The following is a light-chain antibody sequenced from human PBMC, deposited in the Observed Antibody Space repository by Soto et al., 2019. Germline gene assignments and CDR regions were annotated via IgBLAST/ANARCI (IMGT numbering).Light chain of an antibody. V-gene: IGKV3-20*01. Sequence: EIVLTQSPGTLSLSPGERATLSCRASQSVSRSSLAWYQQKPGQAPRLLIYGASSRATGIPDRFSGSGSGTDFTLTISRLEPEDSAVYYCQQYGSSRTFGQGTKVEIK. CDR1: QSVSRSS. CDR3: QQYGSSRT. J-gene: IGKJ1*01. CDR2: GAS.